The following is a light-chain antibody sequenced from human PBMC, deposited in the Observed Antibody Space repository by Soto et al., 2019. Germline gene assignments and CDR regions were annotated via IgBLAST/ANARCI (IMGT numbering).Light chain of an antibody. J-gene: IGKJ1*01. CDR2: WAS. V-gene: IGKV4-1*01. CDR1: QSVLYSSNNKNH. CDR3: QQYFSTPT. Sequence: DIVMTQSPDSLAMSLGERATINCKSSQSVLYSSNNKNHLAWYQQKPGQPPKLLIYWASTRESGVPDRFSGSGSGTDCTLTISILQAEDVAVYYCQQYFSTPTFGQGTKVEIK.